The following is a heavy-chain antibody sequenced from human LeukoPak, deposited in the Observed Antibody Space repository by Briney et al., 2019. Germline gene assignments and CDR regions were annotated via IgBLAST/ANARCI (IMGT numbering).Heavy chain of an antibody. Sequence: GGSLRLSCAASGFTFSSYPFSTYAMSWVRPAPGKGLEWVSAVSGSGVSTYYADSVKGRFTISRDNSKNTLYLQMNSLRVEDTAIYYCAKGRGYCTGGSCYSDYWGQGTLVTVSS. CDR3: AKGRGYCTGGSCYSDY. V-gene: IGHV3-23*01. CDR2: VSGSGVST. D-gene: IGHD2-15*01. CDR1: GFTFSSYPFSTYA. J-gene: IGHJ4*02.